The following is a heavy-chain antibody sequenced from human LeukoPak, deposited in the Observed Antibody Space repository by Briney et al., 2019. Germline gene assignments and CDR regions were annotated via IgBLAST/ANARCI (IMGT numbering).Heavy chain of an antibody. CDR3: ARPRYGSGSLDS. CDR1: GESFSGHY. D-gene: IGHD3-10*01. J-gene: IGHJ4*02. V-gene: IGHV4-34*01. CDR2: INHSGST. Sequence: SETLSLTCAVYGESFSGHYWTWIRQPPGRGLEWIGEINHSGSTTSNPSLNNRVTISVDTSKNQFSLKLTSVTTADTAVYYCARPRYGSGSLDSWGQGTLVTVSS.